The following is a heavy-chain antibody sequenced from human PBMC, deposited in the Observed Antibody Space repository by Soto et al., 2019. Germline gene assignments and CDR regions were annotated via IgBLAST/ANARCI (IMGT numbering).Heavy chain of an antibody. CDR2: ISAYNGNT. CDR3: ARDNYFASSGYYYYYYYGMDV. V-gene: IGHV1-18*01. D-gene: IGHD3-22*01. Sequence: ASVKVSCKASGYTFTSYGISWVRQAPGQGLEWMGWISAYNGNTNYAQKLQGRVTMTTDTSTSTAYMELRSLRSDDTAVYYCARDNYFASSGYYYYYYYGMDVSAQPTTVTVSS. J-gene: IGHJ6*02. CDR1: GYTFTSYG.